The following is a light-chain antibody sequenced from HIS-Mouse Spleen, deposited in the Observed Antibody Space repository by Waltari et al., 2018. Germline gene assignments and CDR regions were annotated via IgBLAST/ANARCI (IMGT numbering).Light chain of an antibody. CDR2: EDS. Sequence: SYELTQPPSVPVSPGPTARITCSGDALPTQYAYWYQQKSGQAPVLVNYEDSKRPSGIPERFSGSSSGTMATLTISGAQVEDEADYYCYSTDSSGNHRVFGGGTKLTVL. V-gene: IGLV3-10*01. CDR1: ALPTQY. J-gene: IGLJ2*01. CDR3: YSTDSSGNHRV.